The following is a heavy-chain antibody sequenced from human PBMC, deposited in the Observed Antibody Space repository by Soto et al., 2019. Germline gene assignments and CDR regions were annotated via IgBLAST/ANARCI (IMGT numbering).Heavy chain of an antibody. Sequence: SETLSLTCTVSGGSISSSSYYWGWIRQPPGKGLEWIGSIYYSGSTYYNPSLKSRVTISVDTSKNQFSLKLSSVTAADTAVYYCARLGSSGYXFDYWGQRTLVTVSS. CDR1: GGSISSSSYY. J-gene: IGHJ4*02. D-gene: IGHD3-22*01. CDR3: ARLGSSGYXFDY. CDR2: IYYSGST. V-gene: IGHV4-39*01.